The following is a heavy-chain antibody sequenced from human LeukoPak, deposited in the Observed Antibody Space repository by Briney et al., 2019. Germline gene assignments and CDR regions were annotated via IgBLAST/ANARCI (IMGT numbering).Heavy chain of an antibody. J-gene: IGHJ4*02. CDR3: AKDPRSNYGDYFDY. Sequence: GGSLRLSCAASGFTFSSYEMNWVRQAPGKGLEWVSSISSSSSYIYYADSVKGRFTISRDNSKNTLYLQMNSLRAEDTAVYYCAKDPRSNYGDYFDYWGQGTLVTVSS. CDR1: GFTFSSYE. D-gene: IGHD4-17*01. V-gene: IGHV3-21*01. CDR2: ISSSSSYI.